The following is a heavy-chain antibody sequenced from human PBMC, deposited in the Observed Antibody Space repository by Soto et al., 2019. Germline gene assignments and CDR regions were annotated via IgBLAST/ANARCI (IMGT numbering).Heavy chain of an antibody. CDR3: ARGPWHFWSGYLNWFDP. V-gene: IGHV1-18*01. D-gene: IGHD3-3*02. J-gene: IGHJ5*02. CDR1: GYTFTSYG. Sequence: GASVKVSYKASGYTFTSYGISWVRQAPGQGLEWMGWISAYNGNTNYAQKLQGRVTMTTDTSTSTAYMELRSLRSDDTAVYYCARGPWHFWSGYLNWFDPWGQGTLVTVSS. CDR2: ISAYNGNT.